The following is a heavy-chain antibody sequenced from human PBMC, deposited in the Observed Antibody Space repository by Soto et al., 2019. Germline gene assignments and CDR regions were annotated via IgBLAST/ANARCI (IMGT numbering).Heavy chain of an antibody. Sequence: SETLSLTCAVSGGSMNINNWWSWVRQPPGKGLEWIGQVYPGGRSNYSPSLKSRVTISVDTSKNQFSLKLSSVTAADTAVYYCARLAAVAGTDYWGQGTLVTVSS. J-gene: IGHJ4*02. CDR1: GGSMNINNW. CDR2: VYPGGRS. CDR3: ARLAAVAGTDY. D-gene: IGHD6-19*01. V-gene: IGHV4-4*02.